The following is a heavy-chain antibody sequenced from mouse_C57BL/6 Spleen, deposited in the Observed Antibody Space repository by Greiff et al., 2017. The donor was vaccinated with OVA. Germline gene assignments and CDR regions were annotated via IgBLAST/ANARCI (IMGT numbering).Heavy chain of an antibody. CDR2: IWTGGGT. CDR3: ARNGDYDGEAWFAY. Sequence: VKVVESGPGLVAPSQSLSITCTVSGFSLTSYAISWVRQPPGKGLEWLGVIWTGGGTNYNSALKSRLSISKDNSKSQVFLKMNSLQTDDTARYYCARNGDYDGEAWFAYWGQGTLVTVSA. D-gene: IGHD2-4*01. V-gene: IGHV2-9-1*01. CDR1: GFSLTSYA. J-gene: IGHJ3*01.